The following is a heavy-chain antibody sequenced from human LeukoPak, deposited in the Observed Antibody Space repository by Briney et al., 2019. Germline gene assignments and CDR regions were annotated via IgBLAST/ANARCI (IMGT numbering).Heavy chain of an antibody. CDR3: ASFAPYCSGGSCYYYGMDV. V-gene: IGHV3-21*01. CDR2: ISGSSSYI. D-gene: IGHD2-15*01. J-gene: IGHJ6*02. CDR1: GFTFSSYS. Sequence: PGRSLRLSCAASGFTFSSYSMNWVRQAPGKGLEWVSSISGSSSYIYYADSVKGRFTISRDNAKNSLYLQMNSLRAEDTAVYYCASFAPYCSGGSCYYYGMDVWGQGTTVTVSS.